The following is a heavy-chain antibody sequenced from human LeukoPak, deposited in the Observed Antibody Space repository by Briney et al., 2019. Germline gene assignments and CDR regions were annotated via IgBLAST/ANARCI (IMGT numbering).Heavy chain of an antibody. D-gene: IGHD3-10*01. CDR3: AKVGYYGSGSYPN. J-gene: IGHJ4*02. CDR1: GFTFSSYA. V-gene: IGHV3-23*01. CDR2: ITASGGST. Sequence: GGSLRLSCAASGFTFSSYAMSWVRQAPGKGLEWVSAITASGGSTYYADSVMGRFTISRDNSKNTVYLQMNSLRAEDTALYYCAKVGYYGSGSYPNWGQGSLVTVSS.